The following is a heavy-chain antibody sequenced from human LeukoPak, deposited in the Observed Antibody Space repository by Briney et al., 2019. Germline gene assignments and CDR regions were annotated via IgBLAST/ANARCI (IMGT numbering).Heavy chain of an antibody. V-gene: IGHV3-7*01. CDR3: ARGGKLHPQSPY. J-gene: IGHJ4*02. CDR2: INQDGSEK. Sequence: PGGSLRLSCAASGFTFNTYWMSWVRQAPGKGLEWVANINQDGSEKYYVDSVKGRFTISRDNAKNSLYLQVNSLRAEDTAVYYCARGGKLHPQSPYWGQGTLVTVSS. D-gene: IGHD3-16*01. CDR1: GFTFNTYW.